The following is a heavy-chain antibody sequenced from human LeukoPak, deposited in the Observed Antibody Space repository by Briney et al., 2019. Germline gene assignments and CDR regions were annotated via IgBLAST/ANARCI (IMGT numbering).Heavy chain of an antibody. Sequence: GGSLRLSCAASGFTFDDYAMHWVRQPPGKGLEWVSGISWNSGSIGYADSVRGRFTISRDNAKDSLYLQMNSLGPEDTAVYYCARDPYSGNYGNYYYYYMDVWGKGTTVTISS. CDR2: ISWNSGSI. V-gene: IGHV3-9*01. J-gene: IGHJ6*03. D-gene: IGHD1-26*01. CDR1: GFTFDDYA. CDR3: ARDPYSGNYGNYYYYYMDV.